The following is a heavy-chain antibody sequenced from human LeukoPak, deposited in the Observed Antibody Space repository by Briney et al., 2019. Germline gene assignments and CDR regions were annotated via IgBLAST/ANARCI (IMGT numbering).Heavy chain of an antibody. CDR1: GYTLTELS. CDR3: ARDRITMVRGVMKALDY. J-gene: IGHJ4*02. Sequence: ASVKVSCKVSGYTLTELSMHWVRQAPGKGLEWMGGFDPEDGETIYAQKFQGRVTITRDTSASTAYMELSSLRSEDTAVYYCARDRITMVRGVMKALDYWGQGTLVTVSS. D-gene: IGHD3-10*01. CDR2: FDPEDGET. V-gene: IGHV1-24*01.